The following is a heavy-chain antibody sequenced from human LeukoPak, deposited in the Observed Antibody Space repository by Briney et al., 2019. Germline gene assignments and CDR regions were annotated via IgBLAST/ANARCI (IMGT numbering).Heavy chain of an antibody. D-gene: IGHD1-26*01. Sequence: PGGSLRLSCAASGFTFSSYGMHWVRQAPGKGLEWVAFIRYDGSNKYYADSVKGRFTISRDNSKNTLYLQMNSLRAEDTAVYYCAKDPTPRIVGATIDYWGQGTLVTVSS. V-gene: IGHV3-30*02. CDR2: IRYDGSNK. CDR3: AKDPTPRIVGATIDY. J-gene: IGHJ4*02. CDR1: GFTFSSYG.